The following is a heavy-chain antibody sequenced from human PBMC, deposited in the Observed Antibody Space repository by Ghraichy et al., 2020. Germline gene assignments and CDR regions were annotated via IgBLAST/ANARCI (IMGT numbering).Heavy chain of an antibody. CDR2: IDSEGGVT. J-gene: IGHJ4*02. D-gene: IGHD2-15*01. CDR3: ARGNLGGY. Sequence: GALRLSCAASGFTFSNYWMHWVRQVPGKGLVWVSRIDSEGGVTTYADSVKGRFNVSRDNAKNTLYLEMKSLRAEDTAVYFCARGNLGGYWGQGTLVTVSS. CDR1: GFTFSNYW. V-gene: IGHV3-74*03.